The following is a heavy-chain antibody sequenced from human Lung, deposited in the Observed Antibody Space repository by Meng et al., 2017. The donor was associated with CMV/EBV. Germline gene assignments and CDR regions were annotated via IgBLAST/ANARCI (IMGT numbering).Heavy chain of an antibody. CDR2: IYHSGTT. J-gene: IGHJ4*02. CDR3: ARKASWLLSLDY. Sequence: GSLRFXXAVSGESISTSNWWTWVSQPPGKGLEWLGEIYHSGTTNYNPSLKSRVTISVNKSKKQFSLMLTSVTVADTADYYCARKASWLLSLDYWGQGSLVTVSS. CDR1: GESISTSNW. D-gene: IGHD3-9*01. V-gene: IGHV4-4*02.